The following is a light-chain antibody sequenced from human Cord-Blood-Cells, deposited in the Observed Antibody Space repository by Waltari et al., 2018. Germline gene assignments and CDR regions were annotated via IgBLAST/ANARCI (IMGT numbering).Light chain of an antibody. CDR2: DGS. CDR3: CSYAGSSTWV. CDR1: SSDVGGYNF. J-gene: IGLJ3*02. V-gene: IGLV2-23*01. Sequence: QSALTQPASVSGSPGQSITISCTGTSSDVGGYNFVAWYQQHPGKAPKLMIYDGSKRPSGVSNRFSGSKSGNTASLTISGLQAEDEADYYCCSYAGSSTWVFGRGTKLTVL.